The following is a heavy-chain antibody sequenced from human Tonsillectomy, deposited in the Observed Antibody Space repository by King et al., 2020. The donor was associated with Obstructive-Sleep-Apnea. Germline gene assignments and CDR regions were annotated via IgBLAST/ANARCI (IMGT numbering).Heavy chain of an antibody. CDR2: IGAAANT. CDR3: ARGVIVGASNWYFDL. V-gene: IGHV3-13*01. D-gene: IGHD1-26*01. J-gene: IGHJ2*01. Sequence: EVQLVESGGGLVQPGGSLRLSCAASGFTLSSYDMHWVRQATGKGLEWVSAIGAAANTYYPGSVKGRFTISRESANNSLYLQMNSLRAGDTAVYYCARGVIVGASNWYFDLWGRGTLDTVSS. CDR1: GFTLSSYD.